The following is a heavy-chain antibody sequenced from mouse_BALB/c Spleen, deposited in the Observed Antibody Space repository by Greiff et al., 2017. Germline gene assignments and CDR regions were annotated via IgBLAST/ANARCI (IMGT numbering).Heavy chain of an antibody. J-gene: IGHJ2*01. CDR2: ISSGGST. V-gene: IGHV5-6-5*01. CDR1: GFTFSSYA. Sequence: EVHLVESGGGLVKPGGSLKLSCAASGFTFSSYAMSWVRQTPEKRLEWVASISSGGSTYYLDSVKGRFTISRDNARNILYLQMSSLRSEDTAMYYCAREGYGIPYFDYWGQGTTLTVSS. CDR3: AREGYGIPYFDY. D-gene: IGHD2-1*01.